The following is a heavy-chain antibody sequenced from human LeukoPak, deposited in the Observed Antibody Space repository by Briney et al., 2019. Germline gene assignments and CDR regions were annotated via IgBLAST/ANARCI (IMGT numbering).Heavy chain of an antibody. V-gene: IGHV3-33*08. CDR3: ARDRLDYYDSSGSGMDV. Sequence: PGGSLRLSCAASGFTFSSYGMHWVRQAPGKGLEWVAVIWYDGSNKYYADSVKGRFTISRDNSKNTLYLQMNSLRAEDTAVYYCARDRLDYYDSSGSGMDVWGQGTTVTVSS. CDR1: GFTFSSYG. CDR2: IWYDGSNK. J-gene: IGHJ6*02. D-gene: IGHD3-22*01.